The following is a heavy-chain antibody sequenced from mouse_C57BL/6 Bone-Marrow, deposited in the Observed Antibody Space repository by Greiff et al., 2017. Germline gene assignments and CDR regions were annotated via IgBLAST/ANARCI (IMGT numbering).Heavy chain of an antibody. Sequence: VQLKESGGDLVKPGGSLKLSCAASGFTFSSYGMSWVRQTPDKRLEWVATISSGGSYTYYPDSLKGRFTISRDTAKDTLYLQMSSLKSEDTAMYYCARQDGYYGYWGQGTTLTVSS. D-gene: IGHD2-3*01. V-gene: IGHV5-6*01. CDR3: ARQDGYYGY. CDR2: ISSGGSYT. J-gene: IGHJ2*01. CDR1: GFTFSSYG.